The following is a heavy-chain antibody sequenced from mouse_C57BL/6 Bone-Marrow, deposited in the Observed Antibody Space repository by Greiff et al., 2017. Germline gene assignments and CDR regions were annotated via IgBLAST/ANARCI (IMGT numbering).Heavy chain of an antibody. V-gene: IGHV5-6*02. CDR2: FSSGGSYT. CDR1: GFTFSSYG. J-gene: IGHJ2*01. D-gene: IGHD1-1*01. CDR3: ARRYYEYGSSIDY. Sequence: EVMLVESGGDLVKPGGSLKLSCAASGFTFSSYGMSWVRQTPGKRLEWVGTFSSGGSYTYYPDSVKGRFTISRDNAKSTLYLQMSSLKSEDTAMYYCARRYYEYGSSIDYWGQGTTLTVSS.